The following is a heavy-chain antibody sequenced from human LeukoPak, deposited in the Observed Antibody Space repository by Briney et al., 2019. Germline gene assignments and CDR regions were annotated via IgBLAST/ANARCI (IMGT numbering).Heavy chain of an antibody. D-gene: IGHD4-23*01. CDR1: GFTFGDYA. V-gene: IGHV3-23*01. Sequence: PGRSLRLSCTASGFTFGDYAMSWVRQAPGKGLEWVSAISGSGGSTYYADSVKGRFTISRDNSKNTLYLQMNSLRAEDTAVYYCTGNPSAFDIWGQGTMVTVSS. CDR3: TGNPSAFDI. CDR2: ISGSGGST. J-gene: IGHJ3*02.